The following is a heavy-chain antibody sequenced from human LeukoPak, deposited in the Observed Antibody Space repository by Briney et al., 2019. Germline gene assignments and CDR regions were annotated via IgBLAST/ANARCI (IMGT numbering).Heavy chain of an antibody. CDR3: ARSPGIYYDFWSGYQKSFYFDY. J-gene: IGHJ4*02. CDR1: GYTFTSYY. Sequence: ASVKVSCKASGYTFTSYYMHWVRQAPGQRLEWMGWINAGNGNTKYSQKFQGRVTITRDTSASTAYMELSSLRSEDTAVYYCARSPGIYYDFWSGYQKSFYFDYWGQGTLVTVSS. D-gene: IGHD3-3*01. V-gene: IGHV1-3*01. CDR2: INAGNGNT.